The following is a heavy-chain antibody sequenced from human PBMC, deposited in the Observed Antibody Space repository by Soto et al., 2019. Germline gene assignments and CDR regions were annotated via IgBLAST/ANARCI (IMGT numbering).Heavy chain of an antibody. J-gene: IGHJ4*02. Sequence: QVQLQESGPGLVKPSETLSLTCTVDSISTYYWNWIRQPPGKGLEWIGYIYYMGRTNYHSSLKSRVTMSIDTSKNQFSLKLSSVTAADTAIYYCARDAVGATHFDYWGQGAPVTVSS. CDR2: IYYMGRT. CDR3: ARDAVGATHFDY. D-gene: IGHD1-26*01. V-gene: IGHV4-59*01. CDR1: SISTYY.